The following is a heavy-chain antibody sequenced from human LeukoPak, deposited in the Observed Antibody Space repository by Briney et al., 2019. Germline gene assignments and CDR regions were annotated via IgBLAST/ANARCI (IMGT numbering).Heavy chain of an antibody. Sequence: GGSLRLSCAASGFTFSDYYMSWIRQAPGKGLEWVSYISSSGSTIYYADSVKGRFTISRDNAKNSLYLQMNSLRAGDTAVYYCARVRYCSGGSCYKGYYMDVWGKGTTVTVSS. CDR3: ARVRYCSGGSCYKGYYMDV. J-gene: IGHJ6*03. D-gene: IGHD2-15*01. CDR2: ISSSGSTI. V-gene: IGHV3-11*04. CDR1: GFTFSDYY.